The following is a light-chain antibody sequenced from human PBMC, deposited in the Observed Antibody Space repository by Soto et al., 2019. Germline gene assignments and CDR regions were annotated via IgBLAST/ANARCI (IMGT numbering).Light chain of an antibody. Sequence: DIQMTQSPTTLSASIGDRVTITCRASESISFWLAWYQQKPGRAPNLLIYDASSLETGVPSRFSGSRSGTEFTLTISSLQPDDFATYFCQQYFRYYSFGQGTKVDIK. V-gene: IGKV1-5*01. CDR1: ESISFW. CDR2: DAS. J-gene: IGKJ2*03. CDR3: QQYFRYYS.